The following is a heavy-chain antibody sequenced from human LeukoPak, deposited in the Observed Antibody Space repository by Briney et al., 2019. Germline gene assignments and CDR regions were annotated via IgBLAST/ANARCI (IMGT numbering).Heavy chain of an antibody. CDR2: IYTSGST. Sequence: SETLSLTCTVSGGSISSGSYYWSWIRQPAGKGLEWIGRIYTSGSTNYNPSLKSRVTISVDTSKNQFSLKLSSVTAADTAVYYCAREDYYDSSGYYFDYWGQGTLVIVSS. CDR3: AREDYYDSSGYYFDY. D-gene: IGHD3-22*01. V-gene: IGHV4-61*02. CDR1: GGSISSGSYY. J-gene: IGHJ4*02.